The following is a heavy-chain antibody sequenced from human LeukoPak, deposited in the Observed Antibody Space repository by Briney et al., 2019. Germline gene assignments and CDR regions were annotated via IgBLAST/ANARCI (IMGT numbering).Heavy chain of an antibody. CDR1: GFTFSSYD. V-gene: IGHV3-30-3*01. CDR3: ARENYDSSGSQGEYFDY. Sequence: GGSLRLSCAASGFTFSSYDMHWVRQAPGKGLEGVAVISSDGSNKYFADSVKGRFTISRDNSKNTLYLQMNSLRAEDTAVYYCARENYDSSGSQGEYFDYWGQGTLVTVSS. CDR2: ISSDGSNK. J-gene: IGHJ4*02. D-gene: IGHD3-22*01.